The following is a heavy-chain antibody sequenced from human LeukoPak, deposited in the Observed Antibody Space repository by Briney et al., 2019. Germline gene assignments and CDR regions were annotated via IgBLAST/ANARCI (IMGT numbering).Heavy chain of an antibody. D-gene: IGHD2-15*01. J-gene: IGHJ6*02. CDR2: ISDSGGST. Sequence: GGSLRLSCAASGFTFSSYAMSWVRQAPGKGLEWVSTISDSGGSTYYPDSVKGRFTISRDNSMNTVFLQMNRLRAEDTAVYYCAKSVVRPGKVGYYFGMDVWGQGTTVIVSS. CDR1: GFTFSSYA. CDR3: AKSVVRPGKVGYYFGMDV. V-gene: IGHV3-23*01.